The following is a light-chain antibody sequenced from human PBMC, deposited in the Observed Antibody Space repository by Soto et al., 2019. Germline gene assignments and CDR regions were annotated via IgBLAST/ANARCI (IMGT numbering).Light chain of an antibody. CDR2: GAS. CDR1: QSVSSTY. J-gene: IGKJ2*01. Sequence: EIVLTQSPDTLSVPPGERATLSCRASQSVSSTYLAWYQQKPGQAPRLVIYGASTRATGIPDRFSGSGSGTDFTLTISRLEPEDFAVFYCQHYGNSPMYTFGQGTKVDIK. V-gene: IGKV3-20*01. CDR3: QHYGNSPMYT.